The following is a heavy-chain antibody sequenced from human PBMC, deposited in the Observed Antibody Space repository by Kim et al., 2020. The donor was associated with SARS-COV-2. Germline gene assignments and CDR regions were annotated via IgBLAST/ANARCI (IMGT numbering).Heavy chain of an antibody. J-gene: IGHJ4*02. V-gene: IGHV7-4-1*02. CDR1: GYTFTHYG. D-gene: IGHD2-15*01. CDR2: INTNTGSP. CDR3: ARGYCRDGSCSPDY. Sequence: ASVKVSCEASGYTFTHYGINWVRQAPGQGLEWMGWINTNTGSPTYAQDFTGRFVFSLDTSVSTAYLQISSLKAEDTAVYYCARGYCRDGSCSPDYWGQGT.